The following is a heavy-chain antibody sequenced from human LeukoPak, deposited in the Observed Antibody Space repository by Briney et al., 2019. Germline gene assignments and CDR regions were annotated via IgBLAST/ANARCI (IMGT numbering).Heavy chain of an antibody. CDR3: AKGQNYYDGSGYYSTDY. V-gene: IGHV3-30*18. D-gene: IGHD3-22*01. Sequence: GGSLRLSCAASGFMFNKYGMHWVRQAPGKGLEWVAVISSDGVNKYSADSVKGRFTISRDNSKNTLYLQMNSLRAADTAVYYCAKGQNYYDGSGYYSTDYWGQGTPVTVSS. CDR1: GFMFNKYG. CDR2: ISSDGVNK. J-gene: IGHJ4*02.